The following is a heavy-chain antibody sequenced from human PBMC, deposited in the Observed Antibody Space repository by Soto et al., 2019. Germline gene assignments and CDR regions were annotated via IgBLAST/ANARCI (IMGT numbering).Heavy chain of an antibody. D-gene: IGHD3-10*01. Sequence: QVQLVESGGGVVQPGRSLRLSCAASGFTFSSYGMHWVRQAPGKGLEWVAVISYDGSNKYYADSVKGRFTISRDNSKNTLYLQMNSLRAEDTAVYYCANTLWFGELFSFDYWGQGTMVTVSS. CDR2: ISYDGSNK. J-gene: IGHJ4*02. V-gene: IGHV3-30*18. CDR3: ANTLWFGELFSFDY. CDR1: GFTFSSYG.